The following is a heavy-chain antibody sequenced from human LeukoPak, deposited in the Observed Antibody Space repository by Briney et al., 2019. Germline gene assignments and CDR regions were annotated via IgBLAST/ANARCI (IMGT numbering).Heavy chain of an antibody. CDR2: ISNSGTTI. J-gene: IGHJ4*02. V-gene: IGHV3-48*03. CDR1: RFTFSSYE. Sequence: GGSLRLSCVVSRFTFSSYEMNWVRQAPGKGLEWVSYISNSGTTIYYADSVKGRFTISRDNAKNSLYLQMNSLRAEDTAVYYCARAPGSSSWHEGGYWGQGTLVTVSS. D-gene: IGHD6-13*01. CDR3: ARAPGSSSWHEGGY.